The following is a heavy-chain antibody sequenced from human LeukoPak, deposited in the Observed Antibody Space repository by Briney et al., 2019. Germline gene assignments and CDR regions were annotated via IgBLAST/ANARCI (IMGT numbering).Heavy chain of an antibody. J-gene: IGHJ4*02. V-gene: IGHV1-69*05. CDR3: ASDDYVWGRGDY. D-gene: IGHD3-16*01. Sequence: SVEVSCKASGGTFSSYAISWVRQAPGQGLEWMGGIIPIFGTANYAQKFQGRVTITTDESTSTAYMELSSLRSEDTAVYYCASDDYVWGRGDYWGQGTLVTVSS. CDR1: GGTFSSYA. CDR2: IIPIFGTA.